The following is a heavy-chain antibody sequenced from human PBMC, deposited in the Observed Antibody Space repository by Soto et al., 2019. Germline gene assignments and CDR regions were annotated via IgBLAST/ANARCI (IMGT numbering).Heavy chain of an antibody. CDR1: GGSISSYY. Sequence: PSETLSLTCTVSGGSISSYYWSWIRQPPGKGLEWIGYIYYSGSTNYNPSLKSRVTISVDTSKNQFSLKLSSVTAADTAVYYCARYRRMHYDFWSGSSQPFDYWGQGTLVTVYS. CDR2: IYYSGST. D-gene: IGHD3-3*01. CDR3: ARYRRMHYDFWSGSSQPFDY. V-gene: IGHV4-59*01. J-gene: IGHJ4*02.